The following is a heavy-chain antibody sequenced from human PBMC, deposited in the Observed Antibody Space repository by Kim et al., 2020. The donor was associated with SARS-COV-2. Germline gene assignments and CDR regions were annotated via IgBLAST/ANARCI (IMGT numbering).Heavy chain of an antibody. CDR2: IKQDGSEK. CDR1: GFTFSSYW. J-gene: IGHJ4*02. CDR3: ARVRSGETYYDYVWGSYRTSQYYFDY. V-gene: IGHV3-7*03. D-gene: IGHD3-16*02. Sequence: GGSLRLSCAASGFTFSSYWMSWVRQAPGKGLEWVANIKQDGSEKYYVDSVKGRFTISRDNAKNSLYLQMNSLRAEDTAVYYCARVRSGETYYDYVWGSYRTSQYYFDYWGQGTLVTVSS.